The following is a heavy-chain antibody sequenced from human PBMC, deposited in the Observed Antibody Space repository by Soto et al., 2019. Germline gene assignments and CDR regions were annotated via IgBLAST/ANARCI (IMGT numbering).Heavy chain of an antibody. CDR2: ISGSGGST. D-gene: IGHD3-22*01. CDR3: ALTPYYDSSGYCYFDY. CDR1: GFTFSSYA. Sequence: GGSLRLSCADSGFTFSSYAMSWVRQAPGKGLEWASAISGSGGSTDYADSVKGRFTISRDNSKNTLYLQINSLRAEDTAVYYCALTPYYDSSGYCYFDYWGQGTLVTVSS. J-gene: IGHJ4*02. V-gene: IGHV3-23*01.